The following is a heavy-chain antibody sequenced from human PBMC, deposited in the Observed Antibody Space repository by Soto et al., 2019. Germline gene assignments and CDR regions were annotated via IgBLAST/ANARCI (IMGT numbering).Heavy chain of an antibody. CDR1: GFTFSSYA. Sequence: EVQLLESGGGLVQPGGSLRLSCAASGFTFSSYAMSWVRQAPGKGLEWVSAISGSGGSTYYADSVKGRFTISRDNSKNTLYLQMNSLRAEDTAVYYCAKESIAEAPKPCYYFDYWGQGTLVTVSS. CDR2: ISGSGGST. V-gene: IGHV3-23*01. J-gene: IGHJ4*02. D-gene: IGHD6-13*01. CDR3: AKESIAEAPKPCYYFDY.